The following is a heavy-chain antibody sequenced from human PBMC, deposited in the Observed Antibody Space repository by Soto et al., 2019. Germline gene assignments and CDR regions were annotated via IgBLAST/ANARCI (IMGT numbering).Heavy chain of an antibody. V-gene: IGHV3-23*01. D-gene: IGHD2-2*01. J-gene: IGHJ4*02. CDR2: ISSRGGRT. Sequence: GGSLRLSCAASGITFSNYAMNWVRQTPGKGLEWVSGISSRGGRTFYADSVKGRFTFFGDNSKKTLYLQMNSLRAEDTAVYYCAKGDAMEAHFDNWGQGTPVTVSS. CDR3: AKGDAMEAHFDN. CDR1: GITFSNYA.